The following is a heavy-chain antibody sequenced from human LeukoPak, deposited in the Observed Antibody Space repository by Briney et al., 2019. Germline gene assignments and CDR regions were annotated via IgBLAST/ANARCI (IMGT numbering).Heavy chain of an antibody. Sequence: SETLSLTCTVSGGSISSSSYYWGWIRQPPGKGLEWIGSIYYSGSTYYNPSLKSRVTISVDTSKNQFSLKLSSVTAADTAVYYCARHRIAVAGLDAFDIWGQGTMFTVSS. D-gene: IGHD6-19*01. V-gene: IGHV4-39*01. CDR1: GGSISSSSYY. CDR3: ARHRIAVAGLDAFDI. J-gene: IGHJ3*02. CDR2: IYYSGST.